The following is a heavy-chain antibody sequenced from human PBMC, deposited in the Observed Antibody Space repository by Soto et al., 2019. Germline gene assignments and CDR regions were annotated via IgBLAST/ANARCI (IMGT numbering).Heavy chain of an antibody. V-gene: IGHV3-9*01. CDR3: AKSTGGTANGLDV. CDR2: ISWKSGSI. Sequence: EGQLVESGGGLVQPGRSLRLSCAASGFSFDDYAMHWVRQAPGKGLEWVSGISWKSGSIGYADSVKGRFTISRDNAKNSLYLQMTRLTGDDTALYYCAKSTGGTANGLDVWGQGTTVTVSS. D-gene: IGHD2-8*02. CDR1: GFSFDDYA. J-gene: IGHJ6*02.